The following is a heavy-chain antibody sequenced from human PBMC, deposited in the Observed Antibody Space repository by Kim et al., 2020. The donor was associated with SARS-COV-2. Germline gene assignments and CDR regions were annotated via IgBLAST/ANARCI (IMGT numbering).Heavy chain of an antibody. CDR2: T. CDR3: ARVPAAGNFDY. Sequence: TSYAQKFQGRVTMTRDTSTSTVYMELSSLRSEDTAVYYCARVPAAGNFDYWGQGTLVTVSS. D-gene: IGHD6-13*01. V-gene: IGHV1-46*01. J-gene: IGHJ4*02.